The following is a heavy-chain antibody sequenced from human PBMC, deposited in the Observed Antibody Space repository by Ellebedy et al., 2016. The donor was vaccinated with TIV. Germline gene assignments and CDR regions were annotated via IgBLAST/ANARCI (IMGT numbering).Heavy chain of an antibody. D-gene: IGHD1-1*01. CDR3: ARETFNDVDLKVWGVFDI. CDR1: ELTVSSNY. J-gene: IGHJ3*02. Sequence: GESLKISCAASELTVSSNYMSWVRQAPGKGLEWVSVIFIDSTTYYADSVKGRFTISRDNSTNTLYIQMNSLRAEDTAVYYCARETFNDVDLKVWGVFDIWGQGTMVTVSS. V-gene: IGHV3-66*01. CDR2: IFIDSTT.